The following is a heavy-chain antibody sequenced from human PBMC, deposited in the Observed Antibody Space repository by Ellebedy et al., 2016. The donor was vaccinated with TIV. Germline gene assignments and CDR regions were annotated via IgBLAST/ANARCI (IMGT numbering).Heavy chain of an antibody. D-gene: IGHD3-10*01. CDR2: IKQDGSEK. Sequence: GESLKISCAASGFTFSSYWMSWVRQAPGKGLEWVANIKQDGSEKYYVDSVKGRFTISRDNAKNSLYLQMNSLRAEDTAVYYCARVPRNVREYYFDYWGQGTLVTVSS. V-gene: IGHV3-7*04. CDR3: ARVPRNVREYYFDY. J-gene: IGHJ4*02. CDR1: GFTFSSYW.